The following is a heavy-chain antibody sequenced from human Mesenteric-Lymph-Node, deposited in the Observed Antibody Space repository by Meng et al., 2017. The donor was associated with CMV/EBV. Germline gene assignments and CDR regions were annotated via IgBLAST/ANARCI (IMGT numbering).Heavy chain of an antibody. CDR3: ARDTYYYGIDV. CDR2: ISYSGST. Sequence: SETLSLTCTVSGGSVSSGSHYWNWIRQPPGKGLEWIGYISYSGSTNHNPSLKSRVTMSVDTSKSQFSLKVTSVTAADTAVYYCARDTYYYGIDVWGQGTTVTVSS. V-gene: IGHV4-61*01. J-gene: IGHJ6*02. CDR1: GGSVSSGSHY. D-gene: IGHD2-21*01.